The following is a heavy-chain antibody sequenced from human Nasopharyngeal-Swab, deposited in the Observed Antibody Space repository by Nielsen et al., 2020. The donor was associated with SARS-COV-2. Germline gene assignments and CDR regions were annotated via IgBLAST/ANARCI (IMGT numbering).Heavy chain of an antibody. V-gene: IGHV7-4-1*02. CDR2: INTNTVNP. CDR3: AREAAAGIVYGMDV. J-gene: IGHJ6*02. Sequence: ASVKVSCKSSGYTFTSYAMNWVLQAPGQGLEWMGWINTNTVNPTYSQGFTGRFVFSLDTSVSTAYLQISSLKAEDTAVYYCAREAAAGIVYGMDVWGQGTTVTVSS. D-gene: IGHD6-13*01. CDR1: GYTFTSYA.